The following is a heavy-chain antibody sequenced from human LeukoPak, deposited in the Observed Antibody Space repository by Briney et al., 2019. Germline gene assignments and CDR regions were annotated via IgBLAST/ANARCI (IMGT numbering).Heavy chain of an antibody. V-gene: IGHV4-59*01. CDR3: ASLDY. CDR1: GGSFSSYY. Sequence: SETLSLTCTVSGGSFSSYYWSWIRQPPGKGLEWIGYIYYSGNTNYNPSLKRRVTMSVDTSRNRFSLKLTSVTAADTAVYYCASLDYWGQGTLVTVSS. J-gene: IGHJ4*02. CDR2: IYYSGNT.